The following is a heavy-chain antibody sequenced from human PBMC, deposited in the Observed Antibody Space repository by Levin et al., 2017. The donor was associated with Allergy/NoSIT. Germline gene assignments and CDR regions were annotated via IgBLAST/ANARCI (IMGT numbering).Heavy chain of an antibody. CDR2: INKDGSDT. CDR1: GFTFKDYW. Sequence: GESLKISCAASGFTFKDYWMHWVRQTPGKGLEWVSRINKDGSDTVYADFVKGRFTLSRDNAQNTLSLQMNSLRGDDTAVYYCARDRPHNWFDPWGQGTLVTVS. V-gene: IGHV3-74*01. CDR3: ARDRPHNWFDP. J-gene: IGHJ5*02.